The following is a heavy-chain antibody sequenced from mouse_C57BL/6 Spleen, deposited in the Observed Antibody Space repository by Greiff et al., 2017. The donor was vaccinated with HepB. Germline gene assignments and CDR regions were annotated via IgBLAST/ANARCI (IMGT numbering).Heavy chain of an antibody. J-gene: IGHJ1*03. CDR3: ARFPFYGSSYWYFDV. CDR1: GYTFTSYW. D-gene: IGHD1-1*01. Sequence: QVQLQQPGAELVKPGASVKLSCKASGYTFTSYWMHWVKQRPGQGLEWIGMIHPNSGSTNYNEKFKSKATLTVDKSSSTAYMQLSSLTSEDSAVYYCARFPFYGSSYWYFDVWGTGTTVTVSS. CDR2: IHPNSGST. V-gene: IGHV1-64*01.